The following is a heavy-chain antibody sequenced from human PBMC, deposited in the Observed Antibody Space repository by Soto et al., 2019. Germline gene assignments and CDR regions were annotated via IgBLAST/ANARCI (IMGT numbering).Heavy chain of an antibody. CDR2: ISADNGNT. D-gene: IGHD3-10*01. Sequence: RASVKVSCKTSGYTFTNYGISWVRQAPGQGLEWMGWISADNGNTNYARNLQGRVTMTTDTSTGTSYMVLRSLTSDDTAVYHCARRGVLPDYWGQGTLVTVSS. CDR3: ARRGVLPDY. V-gene: IGHV1-18*01. CDR1: GYTFTNYG. J-gene: IGHJ4*02.